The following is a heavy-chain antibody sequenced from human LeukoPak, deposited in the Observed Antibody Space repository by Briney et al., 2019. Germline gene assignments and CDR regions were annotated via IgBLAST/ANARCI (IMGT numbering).Heavy chain of an antibody. CDR3: ARVTSGSGRTHLPKDYYYMDV. Sequence: SVKVSCKASGGTFSSYAISWVRQAPGQGLEWMGGIIPIFGTANYAQKFQGRVTITADKSTSTAYMELSSLRAEDTAVYYCARVTSGSGRTHLPKDYYYMDVWGKGTTVTISS. J-gene: IGHJ6*03. V-gene: IGHV1-69*06. CDR2: IIPIFGTA. CDR1: GGTFSSYA. D-gene: IGHD3-10*01.